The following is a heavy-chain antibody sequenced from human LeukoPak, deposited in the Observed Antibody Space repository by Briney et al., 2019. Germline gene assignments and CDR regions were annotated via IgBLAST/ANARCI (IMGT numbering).Heavy chain of an antibody. CDR3: AKDRRGNWNYVGHFDH. CDR2: SSESGGAT. CDR1: GFTFSNYA. V-gene: IGHV3-23*01. Sequence: PGGSLRLSCAASGFTFSNYAMSWVRQAPGRGLEWVSTSSESGGATRYADSVKGRFTISRDKSMNTLYLQMDNLRAEDTAVYYCAKDRRGNWNYVGHFDHWGQGALVTVSS. D-gene: IGHD1-7*01. J-gene: IGHJ4*02.